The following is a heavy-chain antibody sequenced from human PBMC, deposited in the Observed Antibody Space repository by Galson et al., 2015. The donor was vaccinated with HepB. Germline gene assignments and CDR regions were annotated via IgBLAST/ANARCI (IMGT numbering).Heavy chain of an antibody. D-gene: IGHD1-20*01. V-gene: IGHV1-8*01. J-gene: IGHJ4*02. CDR1: GYTFTSYD. Sequence: SVTVSCKASGYTFTSYDINWVRQATGQGLEWMGWMNPNSGNTGYAQKFQGRVTMTRNTSISTAYMEVSSLTSEDTAVYYCVRRVTGTTPEYDHWGQGTLVTVSS. CDR2: MNPNSGNT. CDR3: VRRVTGTTPEYDH.